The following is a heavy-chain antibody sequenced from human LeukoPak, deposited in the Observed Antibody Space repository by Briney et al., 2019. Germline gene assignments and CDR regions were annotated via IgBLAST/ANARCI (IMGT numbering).Heavy chain of an antibody. CDR2: IGTAGDT. CDR1: GFTFSSYD. D-gene: IGHD3-10*01. V-gene: IGHV3-13*01. Sequence: GGSPRLSCAASGFTFSSYDMHWVRQATGKGLEWVSAIGTAGDTYYPGSVKGRFTISRENAKNSLYLQMNSLRAGDTAVYYCARQKLVDGMDVWGQGTTVTVSS. CDR3: ARQKLVDGMDV. J-gene: IGHJ6*02.